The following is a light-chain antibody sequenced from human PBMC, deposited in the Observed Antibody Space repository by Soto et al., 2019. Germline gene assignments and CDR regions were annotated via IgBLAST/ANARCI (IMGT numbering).Light chain of an antibody. CDR1: QGISNY. J-gene: IGKJ1*01. CDR2: AAS. Sequence: DIQTTQSPSSLSASVGDRVTITCRASQGISNYLAWYQQKPGKVPKLLIYAASTLQSGVPSRFSGSGSGTDFTLTISSLQPEDVATYYCPKYPRTFGQGTKVEIK. V-gene: IGKV1-27*01. CDR3: PKYPRT.